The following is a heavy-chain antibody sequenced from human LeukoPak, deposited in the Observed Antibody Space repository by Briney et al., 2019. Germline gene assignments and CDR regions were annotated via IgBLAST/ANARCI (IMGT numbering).Heavy chain of an antibody. J-gene: IGHJ5*02. D-gene: IGHD6-13*01. CDR2: INHSGST. Sequence: PSETLSLTCTVSGGSSSGYYWSWIRQPPGKGLEWIGEINHSGSTNYNPSLKSRVTISVDTSKNQFSLKLSSVTAADTAVYYCARHLSGIAAAGRRVNWFDPWGQGTLVTVSS. V-gene: IGHV4-34*01. CDR1: GGSSSGYY. CDR3: ARHLSGIAAAGRRVNWFDP.